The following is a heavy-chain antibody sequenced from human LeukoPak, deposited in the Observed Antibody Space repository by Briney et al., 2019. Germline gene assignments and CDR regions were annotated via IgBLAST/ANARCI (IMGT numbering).Heavy chain of an antibody. CDR3: ARRSSSWGCFDY. Sequence: SETLSLTCTVSGGSINSHNYYWGWIRQPPGKGLEWIGGIYYSGSTYYNPSLESRATISVDTSKNQFSLKLSSVTAADTAMYYCARRSSSWGCFDYWGQGTLVTVSS. V-gene: IGHV4-39*01. D-gene: IGHD6-13*01. J-gene: IGHJ4*02. CDR2: IYYSGST. CDR1: GGSINSHNYY.